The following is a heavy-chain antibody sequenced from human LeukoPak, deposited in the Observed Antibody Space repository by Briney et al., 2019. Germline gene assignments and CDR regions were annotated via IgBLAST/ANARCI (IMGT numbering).Heavy chain of an antibody. V-gene: IGHV3-23*01. CDR1: GFTFGSYA. Sequence: GGSLTLSCAASGFTFGSYAMSWVRQAPGKGLEWVSAISGSGGSTYYADSVKGRFTISRDNSKNTLYLQMNSLRAEDTAVYYCAKSQGRIAAAGSYFDYWGQGTLVTVSS. D-gene: IGHD6-13*01. J-gene: IGHJ4*02. CDR3: AKSQGRIAAAGSYFDY. CDR2: ISGSGGST.